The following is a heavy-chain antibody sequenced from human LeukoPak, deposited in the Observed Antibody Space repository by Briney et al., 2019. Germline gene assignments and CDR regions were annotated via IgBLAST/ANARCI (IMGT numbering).Heavy chain of an antibody. J-gene: IGHJ4*02. V-gene: IGHV1-69*01. D-gene: IGHD4-11*01. CDR2: IIPIFGTA. CDR1: GGTFSSYA. Sequence: SVKVSCKASGGTFSSYAISWVRQAPGQGLEWMGGIIPIFGTANYAQKFQGRVTITADESTSTAYMELSSLRAEDTAVYYCARDRADRHQYSNPNYYFDYWGQGTLVTVSS. CDR3: ARDRADRHQYSNPNYYFDY.